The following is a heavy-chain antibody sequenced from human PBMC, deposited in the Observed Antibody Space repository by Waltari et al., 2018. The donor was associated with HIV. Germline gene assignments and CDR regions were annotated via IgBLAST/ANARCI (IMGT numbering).Heavy chain of an antibody. Sequence: QVQLVQSGAEVKKPGASVKVSCKASGYTFTGYYMHWVRKAPGQGLEWMGWINPNSGGTNYAQKFQGRVTMTRDTSISTAYMELSRLRSDDTAVYYCARVRDYYDSSGPFDYWGQGTLVTVSS. D-gene: IGHD3-22*01. CDR1: GYTFTGYY. V-gene: IGHV1-2*02. CDR3: ARVRDYYDSSGPFDY. J-gene: IGHJ4*02. CDR2: INPNSGGT.